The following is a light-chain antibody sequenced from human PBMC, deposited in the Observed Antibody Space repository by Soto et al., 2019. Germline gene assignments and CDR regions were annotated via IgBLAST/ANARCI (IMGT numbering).Light chain of an antibody. CDR2: GAS. V-gene: IGKV3-11*01. CDR1: LSVSVY. CDR3: HQRQYWPPIT. Sequence: VVLTQSPATLSLSPGERATLSCSTSLSVSVYLDWYQQKPGQAPRLLISGASNRATGIPARFSGSGSGTDFTLTISSLEPEDFAVYYCHQRQYWPPITFGQGTRLEIK. J-gene: IGKJ5*01.